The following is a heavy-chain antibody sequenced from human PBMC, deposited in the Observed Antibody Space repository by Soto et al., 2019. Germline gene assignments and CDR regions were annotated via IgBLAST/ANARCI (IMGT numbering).Heavy chain of an antibody. D-gene: IGHD6-19*01. CDR1: GFTVSSNY. J-gene: IGHJ6*03. CDR3: ARDNAVDGTYYYYYIDF. Sequence: EVQLVESGGGLVQPGGSLRLSCAASGFTVSSNYMSWVRQAPGKGLEWVSVIYSGGSTYYADSVKGRFTISRDNSKNTLYLQMNSLRAEDTAVYYCARDNAVDGTYYYYYIDFWGKGTTVTVSS. CDR2: IYSGGST. V-gene: IGHV3-66*01.